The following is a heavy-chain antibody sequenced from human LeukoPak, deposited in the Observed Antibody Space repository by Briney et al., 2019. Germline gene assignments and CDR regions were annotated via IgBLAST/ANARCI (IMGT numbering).Heavy chain of an antibody. CDR1: GFTFSSYE. V-gene: IGHV3-48*03. J-gene: IGHJ6*03. Sequence: PGGSLRLSCAASGFTFSSYEMNWVRQAPGKGLEWVSYISSSGSTIYYADSVKGRFTISRDNAKNSLYLQMNSLRAEDTAVYYCARDNNHHYYYYMDVWGKGTTVTISS. D-gene: IGHD1-14*01. CDR2: ISSSGSTI. CDR3: ARDNNHHYYYYMDV.